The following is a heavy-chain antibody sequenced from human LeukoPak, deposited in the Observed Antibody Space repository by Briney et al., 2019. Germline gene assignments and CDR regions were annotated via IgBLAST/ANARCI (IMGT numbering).Heavy chain of an antibody. J-gene: IGHJ6*02. Sequence: GGSLRLSCAASGFTFSSYSMNWVRQAPGKGLEWVSYISSSSSTIYYADSVKGRFTISRDNAKNSLYLQMKSLRGEDTAVYYCARDQIESWLGRYYYGMDVWGQGTTVTVSS. CDR2: ISSSSSTI. V-gene: IGHV3-48*01. CDR1: GFTFSSYS. CDR3: ARDQIESWLGRYYYGMDV. D-gene: IGHD3-9*01.